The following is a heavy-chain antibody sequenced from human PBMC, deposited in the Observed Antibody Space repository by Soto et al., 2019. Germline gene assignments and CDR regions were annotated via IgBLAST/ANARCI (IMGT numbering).Heavy chain of an antibody. J-gene: IGHJ3*02. D-gene: IGHD6-19*01. CDR3: ARDPLSRYSSSLVGPIDSFDI. CDR2: IWFDGSHQ. CDR1: GFTFDNYD. Sequence: QVQLMESGGGVVQPGRSLRLSCAASGFTFDNYDMQWVRQAPGKGLEWVAVIWFDGSHQYYADSVKGRFTISRDNSKNNLYLQMNSLRAEDTAFYYCARDPLSRYSSSLVGPIDSFDIWGQGTMVTVSS. V-gene: IGHV3-33*01.